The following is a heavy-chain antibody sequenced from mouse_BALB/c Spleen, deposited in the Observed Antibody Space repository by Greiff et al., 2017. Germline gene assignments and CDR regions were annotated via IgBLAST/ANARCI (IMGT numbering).Heavy chain of an antibody. CDR1: GFTFSSFG. V-gene: IGHV5-17*02. CDR2: ISSGSSTI. J-gene: IGHJ4*01. Sequence: EVKLMESGGGLVQPGGSRKLSCAASGFTFSSFGMHWVRQAPEKGLEWVAYISSGSSTIYYADTVKGRFTISRDNPKNTLFLQMTSLRSEDTAMYYCAREEDGAMDYWGQGTSVTVSS. CDR3: AREEDGAMDY.